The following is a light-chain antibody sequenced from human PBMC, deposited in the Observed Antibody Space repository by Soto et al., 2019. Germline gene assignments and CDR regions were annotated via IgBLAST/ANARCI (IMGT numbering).Light chain of an antibody. V-gene: IGKV3D-15*01. J-gene: IGKJ4*01. Sequence: MTQSPSTLSSSLGDRVTIACRASQSVSSYLAWYQQKRGQAPRLLIYDASNRATGIPARFSGSGSGTEFTLTISGLQSEDFAVYYCQQYNFSPLTFGGGTKGDIK. CDR3: QQYNFSPLT. CDR1: QSVSSY. CDR2: DAS.